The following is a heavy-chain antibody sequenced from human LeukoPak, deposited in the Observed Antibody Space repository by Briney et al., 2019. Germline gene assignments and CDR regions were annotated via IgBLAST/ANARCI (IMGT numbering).Heavy chain of an antibody. CDR1: GFSFSNHY. V-gene: IGHV3-72*01. Sequence: PGGSLRLSCAASGFSFSNHYMEWVRQAPGRGLEWVGRIRNKANSYTTEYAASVKGRFTISRDVSRNSVYLQMNSLKNEDTAVYYCARVDYYDSSGLDYWGQGTLVTVSS. CDR2: IRNKANSYTT. D-gene: IGHD3-22*01. J-gene: IGHJ4*02. CDR3: ARVDYYDSSGLDY.